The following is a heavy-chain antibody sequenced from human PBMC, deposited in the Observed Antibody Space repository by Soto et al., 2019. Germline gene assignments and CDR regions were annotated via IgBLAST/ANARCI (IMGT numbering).Heavy chain of an antibody. Sequence: QVQLVESGGGVVQPGRSLRLSCAASGFTFSSYGMHWVRQAPGKGLEWVAVISYDGSNKYYADSVKGRFTISRDNSKNTLYLQMNSLRAEDTAVYYCAKDQDENGERLEGGLDYWGQGTLVTVSS. CDR2: ISYDGSNK. CDR3: AKDQDENGERLEGGLDY. CDR1: GFTFSSYG. V-gene: IGHV3-30*18. J-gene: IGHJ4*02. D-gene: IGHD1-26*01.